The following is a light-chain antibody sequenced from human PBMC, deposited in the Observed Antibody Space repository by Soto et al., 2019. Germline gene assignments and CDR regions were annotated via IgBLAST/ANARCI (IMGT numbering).Light chain of an antibody. J-gene: IGKJ1*01. CDR3: QQYGSSYPWT. CDR2: GAS. CDR1: QSVSSNY. Sequence: EIVLTHSPGTLSLSPGERATLSFSASQSVSSNYLAWYQQKPGQAPRLLIYGASSRATGIPDRFSGSGSGTDFTLTIRRLEPEDFAVYYCQQYGSSYPWTFGQGTKVDIK. V-gene: IGKV3-20*01.